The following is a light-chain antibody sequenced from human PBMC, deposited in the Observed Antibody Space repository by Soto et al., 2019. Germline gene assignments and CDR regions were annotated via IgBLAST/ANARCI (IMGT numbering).Light chain of an antibody. Sequence: QPVLTQPSSASASLGSSVKLTCTLSSWHSSYIIAWHQQQPGKAPRYLMKLEGSGSYNKGSGVPDRFSGSSSGADRYLTISNLQDEAEADYYCEAWDRNTRVFGGGTKVTVL. J-gene: IGLJ3*02. CDR3: EAWDRNTRV. V-gene: IGLV4-60*02. CDR1: SWHSSYI. CDR2: LEGSGSY.